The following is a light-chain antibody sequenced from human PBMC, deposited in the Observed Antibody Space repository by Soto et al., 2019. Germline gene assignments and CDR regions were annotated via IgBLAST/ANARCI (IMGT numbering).Light chain of an antibody. V-gene: IGKV1-9*01. CDR3: QQLNSYPFT. CDR2: AAS. Sequence: DIQLTQSPSFLSASVGDRVTITCRASQGISSYLAWYQQKPGKAPKLLIYAASTLQSGLPSRFSGSGSGTEFTLTISSLQPEDFATYYCQQLNSYPFTFGPATTVDIK. CDR1: QGISSY. J-gene: IGKJ3*01.